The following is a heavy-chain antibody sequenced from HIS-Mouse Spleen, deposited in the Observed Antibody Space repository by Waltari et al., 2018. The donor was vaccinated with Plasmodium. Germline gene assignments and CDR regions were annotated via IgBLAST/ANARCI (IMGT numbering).Heavy chain of an antibody. CDR1: GFTFGSDW. V-gene: IGHV3-7*01. D-gene: IGHD6-13*01. CDR3: ASSWYWYFDL. J-gene: IGHJ2*01. CDR2: IKQDGSEK. Sequence: EVQLVESGGGLVQPGGSLRLAWAASGFTFGSDWMSWVRQAPGKGLEWVANIKQDGSEKYYVDSVKGRFTISRDNAKNSLYLQMNSLRAEDTAVYYCASSWYWYFDLWGRGTLVTVSS.